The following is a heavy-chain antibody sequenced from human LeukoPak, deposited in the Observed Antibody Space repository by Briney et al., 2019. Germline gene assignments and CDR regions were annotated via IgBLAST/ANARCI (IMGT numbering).Heavy chain of an antibody. D-gene: IGHD3-10*01. CDR3: ARDLSGVLDY. CDR1: GFTFSSYA. J-gene: IGHJ4*02. V-gene: IGHV3-30*01. Sequence: GGFLRLSCAASGFTFSSYAMHWVRQAPGKGLEWVAVISYDGSNKYYADSVKGRFTISRDNSKNTLYLQMNSLRAEDTAVYYCARDLSGVLDYWGQGTLVTVSS. CDR2: ISYDGSNK.